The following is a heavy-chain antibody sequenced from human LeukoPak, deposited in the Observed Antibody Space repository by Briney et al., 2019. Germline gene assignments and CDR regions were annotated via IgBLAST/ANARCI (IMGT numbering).Heavy chain of an antibody. CDR2: IHYSGST. J-gene: IGHJ4*02. D-gene: IGHD5-12*01. CDR1: GGSISSSSYY. CDR3: ARVSGYDWESFYDY. V-gene: IGHV4-39*07. Sequence: SETLSLTCTVSGGSISSSSYYWGWIRQPPGKGLEWIGSIHYSGSTNYNPSLKSRVTISVDTSKNQFSLKLRSVTAADTAVYYCARVSGYDWESFYDYWGQGTLVTVSS.